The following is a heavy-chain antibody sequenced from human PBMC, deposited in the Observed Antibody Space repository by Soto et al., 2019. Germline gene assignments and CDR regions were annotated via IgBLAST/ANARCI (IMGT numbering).Heavy chain of an antibody. CDR2: INAGNGNT. V-gene: IGHV1-3*01. J-gene: IGHJ4*02. CDR3: ARGNSSSWDPLDY. D-gene: IGHD6-13*01. CDR1: GYTFTSYA. Sequence: QVQLVQSGAEVKKPGASVKVSCKASGYTFTSYAMHWVRQAPGQRLEWMGWINAGNGNTKYSQKFQGRDTITRDTSASTAYMELRSLRSEDTAVYYCARGNSSSWDPLDYWGQETLVTVSS.